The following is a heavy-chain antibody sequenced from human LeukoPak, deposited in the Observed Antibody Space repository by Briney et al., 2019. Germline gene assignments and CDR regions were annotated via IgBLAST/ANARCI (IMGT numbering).Heavy chain of an antibody. CDR1: GFTFSDYA. CDR3: ARDLYDSSESAFDI. V-gene: IGHV3-30-3*01. D-gene: IGHD3-22*01. Sequence: GGSLRLSCTASGFTFSDYAMHWVRQAPGKGLEWVAVISYDGSNKYYADSVKGRFTISRDNSKNTLYLQMNSLRAEDTAVYYCARDLYDSSESAFDIWGQGTMVTVSS. CDR2: ISYDGSNK. J-gene: IGHJ3*02.